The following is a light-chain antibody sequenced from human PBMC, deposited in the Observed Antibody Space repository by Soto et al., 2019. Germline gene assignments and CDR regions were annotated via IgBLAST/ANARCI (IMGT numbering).Light chain of an antibody. CDR1: QSVISSS. CDR2: GAS. CDR3: HHYGNSPQT. J-gene: IGKJ1*01. Sequence: EIVLTQSPVTLSLSRRERATLSCRASQSVISSSLAWYQQKHGQAPRLLIYGASSRATGIPDRFSGSGSGTDFTLTISRLETEDFAVYYCHHYGNSPQTFGQGTKVDIK. V-gene: IGKV3-20*01.